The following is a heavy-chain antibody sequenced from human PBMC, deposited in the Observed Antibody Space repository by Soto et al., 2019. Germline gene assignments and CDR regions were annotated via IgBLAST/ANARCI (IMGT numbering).Heavy chain of an antibody. CDR3: AREVQVHTPAFVY. CDR2: ISPMFGAA. Sequence: QVQLLQSGAEMKKPGSSVKVSCQSSGGTFNTYAMNWLRQAPGQGPEWMGDISPMFGAANYAPKFQGRVTITADESTGTSYMQLSSLTSEDTALYFCAREVQVHTPAFVYWGQGTLVTVSS. D-gene: IGHD3-10*01. V-gene: IGHV1-69*19. J-gene: IGHJ4*02. CDR1: GGTFNTYA.